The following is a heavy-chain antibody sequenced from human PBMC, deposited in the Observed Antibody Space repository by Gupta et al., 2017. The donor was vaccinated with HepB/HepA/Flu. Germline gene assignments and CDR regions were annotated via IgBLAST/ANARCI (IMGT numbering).Heavy chain of an antibody. CDR3: TRDNDITIFGVVNVYYYYYYMDV. D-gene: IGHD3-3*01. CDR1: GFTIGDYA. CDR2: IRSKAYGGTT. V-gene: IGHV3-49*05. Sequence: EVQLVESGGGLVKPGRSLRLSCTASGFTIGDYAMSWFREAPGKGLEWVGFIRSKAYGGTTEYAASVKGRFTISRDDSKSIAYLQMNSLKTEDTAVYYCTRDNDITIFGVVNVYYYYYYMDVWGKGTTVTVSS. J-gene: IGHJ6*03.